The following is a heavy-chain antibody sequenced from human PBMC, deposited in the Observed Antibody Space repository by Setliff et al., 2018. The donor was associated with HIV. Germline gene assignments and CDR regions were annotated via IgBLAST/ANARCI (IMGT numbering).Heavy chain of an antibody. CDR3: ARDVATVATPERAD. CDR1: GGSMSSHY. Sequence: PSETLSLTCTVSGGSMSSHYWSRIRQSPGKGLEWIGSIYYSGSTNYNPSVKSRVTISIDTSKKQFALRLGSVTAADTALYFCARDVATVATPERADWGPGTLVTVSS. CDR2: IYYSGST. J-gene: IGHJ4*02. V-gene: IGHV4-59*11. D-gene: IGHD4-17*01.